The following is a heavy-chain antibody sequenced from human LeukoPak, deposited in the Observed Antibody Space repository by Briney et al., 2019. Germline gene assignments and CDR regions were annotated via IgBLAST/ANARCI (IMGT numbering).Heavy chain of an antibody. Sequence: PGGSLRLSCAAAGFTFSSYAMSWVRPAPGKVLEWVSAISGSGGSTYYADSVEGRFTISRDNSKNTLYLKMNSLRAEDTAVYYCAKDKPYCTNGVCLLDYWGQGTLVTVSS. J-gene: IGHJ4*02. D-gene: IGHD2-8*01. CDR3: AKDKPYCTNGVCLLDY. V-gene: IGHV3-23*01. CDR2: ISGSGGST. CDR1: GFTFSSYA.